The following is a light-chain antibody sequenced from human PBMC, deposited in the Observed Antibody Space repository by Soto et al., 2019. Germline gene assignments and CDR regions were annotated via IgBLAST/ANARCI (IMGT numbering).Light chain of an antibody. Sequence: EILLTQSPGIISMSXPEEAKLYXXASQGVSSYLAWYQQKPGQAPRLLIYDASNRATGISARFSGSGSGTDFTLTISSLEPEDFAVYYCQQRSNRPITFGQGTRLEIK. CDR3: QQRSNRPIT. CDR1: QGVSSY. J-gene: IGKJ5*01. CDR2: DAS. V-gene: IGKV3-11*01.